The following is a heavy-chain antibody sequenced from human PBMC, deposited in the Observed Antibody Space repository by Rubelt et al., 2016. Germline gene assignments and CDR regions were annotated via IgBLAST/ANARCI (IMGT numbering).Heavy chain of an antibody. CDR2: IIPILGIA. D-gene: IGHD4-17*01. CDR1: GGTFSSYA. CDR3: ARYYGDYDEIDY. J-gene: IGHJ4*02. Sequence: QVQLVQSGAEVKKPGSSVKVSCKASGGTFSSYAISWVRQAPGQGLEWMGRIIPILGIANYAQKFQGRVTITADKSTSTAYMELSSLRSEDTAVYYCARYYGDYDEIDYWGQGTLVTVSS. V-gene: IGHV1-69*04.